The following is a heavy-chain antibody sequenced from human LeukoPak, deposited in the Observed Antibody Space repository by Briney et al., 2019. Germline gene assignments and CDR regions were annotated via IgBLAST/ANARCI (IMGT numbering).Heavy chain of an antibody. Sequence: GGSLRLSCAASGFSFRNFWMIWVRQAPGKGLEWVGHIKTDGSETYYLDSLRGRFSISRDNTNNALYLQMNSLRVEDTAVYYCVKNNGWFHLAQWGQGTLVTVSS. CDR3: VKNNGWFHLAQ. D-gene: IGHD6-19*01. J-gene: IGHJ4*02. V-gene: IGHV3-7*03. CDR1: GFSFRNFW. CDR2: IKTDGSET.